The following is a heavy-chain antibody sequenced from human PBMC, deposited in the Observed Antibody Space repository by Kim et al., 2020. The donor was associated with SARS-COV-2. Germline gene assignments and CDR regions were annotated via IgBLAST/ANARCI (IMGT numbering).Heavy chain of an antibody. CDR3: ARGDILTGYPHNYYYSMDV. Sequence: GGSLRLSCAASGFTFSRYWMSWVRQAPGKGLEWVANIKQDGSEKYYVDSVKGRFTISRDNAKNSLYLQMNSLRAEDTAVYYCARGDILTGYPHNYYYSMDVWGQGTTVTVSS. CDR2: IKQDGSEK. CDR1: GFTFSRYW. V-gene: IGHV3-7*03. J-gene: IGHJ6*02. D-gene: IGHD3-9*01.